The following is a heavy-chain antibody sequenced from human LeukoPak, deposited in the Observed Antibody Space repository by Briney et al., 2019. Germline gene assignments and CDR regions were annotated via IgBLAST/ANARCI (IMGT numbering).Heavy chain of an antibody. Sequence: GGSLRLSCVTSGFPFSTYSMNWVRQAPGKGLEWLSYITSTSDTIYYADSVKGRFTISRDNAKNSLYLQMNSLRAEDTAVYYCASFPWDLRPTWGQGTLVSV. CDR2: ITSTSDTI. CDR3: ASFPWDLRPT. V-gene: IGHV3-48*01. J-gene: IGHJ4*02. D-gene: IGHD1-26*01. CDR1: GFPFSTYS.